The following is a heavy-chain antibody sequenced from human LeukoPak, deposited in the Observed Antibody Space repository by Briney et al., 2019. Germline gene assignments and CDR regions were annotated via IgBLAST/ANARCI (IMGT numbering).Heavy chain of an antibody. CDR2: IWYDGSNK. Sequence: GGSLRLSCAASGFTFSSYGMHWVRQAPGKGLEWVAAIWYDGSNKYYADSVKGRFTISRDNSKNTLYLQMNSLRAEDTAVYYCARATLDSSGSYYYGMDVWGQGTTVTVSS. V-gene: IGHV3-33*01. D-gene: IGHD3-22*01. CDR1: GFTFSSYG. CDR3: ARATLDSSGSYYYGMDV. J-gene: IGHJ6*02.